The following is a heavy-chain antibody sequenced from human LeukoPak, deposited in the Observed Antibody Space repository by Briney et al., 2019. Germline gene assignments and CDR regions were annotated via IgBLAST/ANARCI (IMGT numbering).Heavy chain of an antibody. CDR3: ARDLNYDSSGYYDY. CDR1: GGSISSYY. J-gene: IGHJ4*02. D-gene: IGHD3-22*01. V-gene: IGHV4-59*01. Sequence: SETLSLTRTVSGGSISSYYWSWIRQPPGKGLEWIGYIYYSGSTNYNPSLKSRVTISVDTSKNQFSLKLSSVTAADTAVYYCARDLNYDSSGYYDYWGQGTLVTVSS. CDR2: IYYSGST.